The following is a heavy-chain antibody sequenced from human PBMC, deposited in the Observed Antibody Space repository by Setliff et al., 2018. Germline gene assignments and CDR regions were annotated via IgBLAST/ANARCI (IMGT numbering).Heavy chain of an antibody. CDR3: ARDYSSSWDYYYYYMDV. J-gene: IGHJ6*03. D-gene: IGHD6-13*01. Sequence: ASVKVSCKASGSTFSSYAISWVRQAPGQGLEWMGRIIPIFGTANYAQKFQGRVTITADKSTSTAYMELSSLRSEDTAVYYCARDYSSSWDYYYYYMDVWGKGTTVTVSS. V-gene: IGHV1-69*06. CDR1: GSTFSSYA. CDR2: IIPIFGTA.